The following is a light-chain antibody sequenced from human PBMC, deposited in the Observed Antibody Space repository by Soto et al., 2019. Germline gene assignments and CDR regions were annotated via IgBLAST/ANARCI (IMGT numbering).Light chain of an antibody. CDR3: QQSYSSPLYT. V-gene: IGKV1-39*01. CDR1: QTISTY. J-gene: IGKJ2*01. Sequence: DIQMTQSPSSLSASVGDRDTITCRASQTISTYLNWYQQKPGKGPKLLIYGASSLQSGVPSRFSGSGSGTDFTLTISSLQPEDFATYFCQQSYSSPLYTFGQGTKLEI. CDR2: GAS.